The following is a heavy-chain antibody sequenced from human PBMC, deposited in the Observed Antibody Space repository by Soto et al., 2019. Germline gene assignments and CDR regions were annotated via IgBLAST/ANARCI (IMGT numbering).Heavy chain of an antibody. CDR2: IIPIFGTA. D-gene: IGHD2-2*01. CDR3: GRHVPAAGYYYGMDV. J-gene: IGHJ6*02. CDR1: GGTFSSYA. V-gene: IGHV1-69*12. Sequence: QVQLVQSGAEVKKPGSSVKVSCKASGGTFSSYAISWVRQAPGQGLEWMGGIIPIFGTANYVQKFQGRVTITADESTSTAYMVLSSLRSEDTAVYYCGRHVPAAGYYYGMDVWGQGTTVTVSS.